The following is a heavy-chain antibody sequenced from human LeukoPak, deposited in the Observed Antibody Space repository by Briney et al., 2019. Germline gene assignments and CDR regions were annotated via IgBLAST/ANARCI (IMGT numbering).Heavy chain of an antibody. D-gene: IGHD1-26*01. CDR2: IYTSGST. CDR3: ARTPPRGGRYYYYYMDV. CDR1: GGSISSYY. Sequence: SETLSLTCTVSGGSISSYYWSWIRQPAGKGLEWIGRIYTSGSTNYNPSLKSRVTMSVDTSKNQFSLKLSSVTAADTAVYYCARTPPRGGRYYYYYMDVWGKGTTVIVSS. V-gene: IGHV4-4*07. J-gene: IGHJ6*03.